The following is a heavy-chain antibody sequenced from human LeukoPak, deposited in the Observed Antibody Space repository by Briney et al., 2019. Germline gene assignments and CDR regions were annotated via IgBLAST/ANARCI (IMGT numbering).Heavy chain of an antibody. V-gene: IGHV3-74*01. CDR1: GFTFSNYM. CDR2: IKSDGITI. CDR3: ARGAYYYED. J-gene: IGHJ4*02. Sequence: GGSLRLSCAASGFTFSNYMMHWVRQAPGKGLVWVSRIKSDGITITYADSVKGRFTISRDNAKNTLYLQMNSLRAEDTAVYYCARGAYYYEDWGQGTLVTVSS. D-gene: IGHD3-22*01.